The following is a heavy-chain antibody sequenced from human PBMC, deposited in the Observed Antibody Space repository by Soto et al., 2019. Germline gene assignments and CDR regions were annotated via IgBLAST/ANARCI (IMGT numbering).Heavy chain of an antibody. CDR1: GGSISSRSYY. CDR3: ARQGKYSSSWREYFDYYNGMDV. D-gene: IGHD6-13*01. CDR2: TYYSGNT. J-gene: IGHJ6*02. V-gene: IGHV4-39*01. Sequence: QLQLQESGPGLVKPSETLSLTCTVSGGSISSRSYYWGWIRQPPGKGLEWIGSTYYSGNTYYNPSLKSRVIISVDTSKNQFSLKLSCVTAADTAVYYCARQGKYSSSWREYFDYYNGMDVWGQGTTVTVSS.